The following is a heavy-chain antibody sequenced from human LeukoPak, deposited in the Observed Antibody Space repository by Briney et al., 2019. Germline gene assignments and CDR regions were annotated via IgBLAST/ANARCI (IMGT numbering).Heavy chain of an antibody. CDR2: IYYSGST. CDR1: GGSISSYY. D-gene: IGHD5-18*01. CDR3: ARERDTVPPPGWFDP. J-gene: IGHJ5*02. Sequence: SETLSLTCTVSGGSISSYYWSWIRQPPGKGLEQIGYIYYSGSTNYNPSLKSRVTISVDTSKNQFSLKLSSVTAADTAVYYCARERDTVPPPGWFDPWGQGTLVTVSS. V-gene: IGHV4-59*01.